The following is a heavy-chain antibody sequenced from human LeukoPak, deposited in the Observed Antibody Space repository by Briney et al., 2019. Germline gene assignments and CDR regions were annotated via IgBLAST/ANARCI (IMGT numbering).Heavy chain of an antibody. V-gene: IGHV3-7*01. J-gene: IGHJ3*02. CDR2: IKQDGSDK. CDR1: EFTFSNYW. CDR3: VSGNDPDYVWGTYRLDAFDI. Sequence: GGSLRLSCAASEFTFSNYWMSWVRQAPGKGLEWVAKIKQDGSDKYYVDSVKGRFTISRDNAKNSLFLQMNSLRAEDTAVYYCVSGNDPDYVWGTYRLDAFDIWGEGTMVIVSS. D-gene: IGHD3-16*02.